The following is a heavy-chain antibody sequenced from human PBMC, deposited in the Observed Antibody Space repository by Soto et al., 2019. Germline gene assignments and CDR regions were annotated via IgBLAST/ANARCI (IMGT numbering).Heavy chain of an antibody. Sequence: SETLSLTCAVYGGSFSGYYWSWIRQPPGKGLEWIGEINHSGSTNYNPSLKSRVTISVDTSKNQFSLKLSSVTAADTAVYYCARDGPGHYYYYYMDVWGKGTTVTVSS. V-gene: IGHV4-34*01. CDR1: GGSFSGYY. CDR2: INHSGST. J-gene: IGHJ6*03. CDR3: ARDGPGHYYYYYMDV.